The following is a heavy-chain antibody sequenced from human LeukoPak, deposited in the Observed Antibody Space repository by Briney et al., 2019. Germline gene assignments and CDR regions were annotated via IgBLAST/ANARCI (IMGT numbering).Heavy chain of an antibody. J-gene: IGHJ5*02. CDR2: IYTSGST. CDR1: GGSISSGSYY. D-gene: IGHD4-17*01. Sequence: SQTLSLTCTVSGGSISSGSYYWSWIRQPAGKGLEWIGRIYTSGSTNYNPSLKGRVTISVDTSKNQFSLKLSSVTAADTAVYYCAREITVTTYNLWTSEGRFDPWGQGTLVTVSS. V-gene: IGHV4-61*02. CDR3: AREITVTTYNLWTSEGRFDP.